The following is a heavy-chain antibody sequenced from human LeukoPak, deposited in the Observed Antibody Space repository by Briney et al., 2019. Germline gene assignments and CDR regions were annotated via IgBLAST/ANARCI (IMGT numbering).Heavy chain of an antibody. CDR2: MSYVGIT. CDR1: GDSISSTTYW. CDR3: TRLPLDYSLDH. Sequence: PSETLSLTCTVSGDSISSTTYWWGWIRQSPGKGLEWIGSMSYVGITSYNPSLKGRATISVDTSKNQFSLMLNSVTAADTAVYYCTRLPLDYSLDHWGQGTPVSVSS. D-gene: IGHD4-11*01. V-gene: IGHV4-39*01. J-gene: IGHJ4*02.